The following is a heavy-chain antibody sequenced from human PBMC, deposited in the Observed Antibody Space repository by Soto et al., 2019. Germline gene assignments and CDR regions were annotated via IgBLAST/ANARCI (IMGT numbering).Heavy chain of an antibody. V-gene: IGHV3-48*03. CDR1: EFTFSSYE. J-gene: IGHJ2*01. CDR3: ARPRVPPYWYFDL. D-gene: IGHD1-1*01. Sequence: LRLSCAASEFTFSSYEMNWVRQAPGKGLEWVSYISSSGNTIYYADSVKGRFTISRDNAKNSLSLQMNSLRAEDTAVYYCARPRVPPYWYFDLWGRGTLVTVSS. CDR2: ISSSGNTI.